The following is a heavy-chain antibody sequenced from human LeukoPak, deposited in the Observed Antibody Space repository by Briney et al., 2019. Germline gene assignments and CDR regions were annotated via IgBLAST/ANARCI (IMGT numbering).Heavy chain of an antibody. D-gene: IGHD6-13*01. CDR1: GYRFTNYW. CDR2: IYPGDSDT. V-gene: IGHV5-51*01. J-gene: IGHJ4*02. CDR3: ARWAATGIGLDY. Sequence: RGESLQISCEASGYRFTNYWIGWVRQLPGKGLEWMGIIYPGDSDTRYSPSFQGQVTISADKSISTAYLQWSSLKASDTAVYYCARWAATGIGLDYWGQGTLVTVSS.